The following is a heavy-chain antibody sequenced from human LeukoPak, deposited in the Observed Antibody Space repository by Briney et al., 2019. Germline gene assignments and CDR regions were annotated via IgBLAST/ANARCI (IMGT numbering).Heavy chain of an antibody. J-gene: IGHJ3*02. CDR1: GFTFSNAW. V-gene: IGHV3-15*01. Sequence: PGGSLRLSCAASGFTFSNAWMSWVRQAPGKGLEWVGRIKSKTDGGTTDYAAPVKGRFTISRDDSKNTLYLQMNSLKTEDTAVYYCTTAQSITMIVVANDAFDIWGQGTMVTVSS. D-gene: IGHD3-22*01. CDR3: TTAQSITMIVVANDAFDI. CDR2: IKSKTDGGTT.